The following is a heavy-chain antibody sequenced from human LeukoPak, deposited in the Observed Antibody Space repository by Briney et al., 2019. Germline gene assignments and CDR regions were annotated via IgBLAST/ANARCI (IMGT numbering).Heavy chain of an antibody. J-gene: IGHJ4*02. D-gene: IGHD6-19*01. CDR2: IYRSGTT. CDR3: ARRSPYSTGWSSYFDY. V-gene: IGHV4-4*02. CDR1: GGSISSTNW. Sequence: SETLSLTCAVSGGSISSTNWWSWVRQPPGKGLEWIGEIYRSGTTNYKPSLKSRVTISLDKSRNHFSLKLASVTAADSAVYYCARRSPYSTGWSSYFDYWGQGALVTVSS.